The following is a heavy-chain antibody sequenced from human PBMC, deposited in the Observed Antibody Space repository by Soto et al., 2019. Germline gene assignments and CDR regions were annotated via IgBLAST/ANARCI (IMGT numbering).Heavy chain of an antibody. J-gene: IGHJ4*02. CDR1: GFSFSSQW. CDR3: VKDIR. Sequence: EVQLVESGGGLVQPGGSLRLSCAASGFSFSSQWMYWVRQSPGKGPVWVSYINPAGSRIGYSDSVKARFTISRDNAKNPLYLQMNSLRVEDTGVYYCVKDIRWGRGTLVTVSS. V-gene: IGHV3-74*01. CDR2: INPAGSRI.